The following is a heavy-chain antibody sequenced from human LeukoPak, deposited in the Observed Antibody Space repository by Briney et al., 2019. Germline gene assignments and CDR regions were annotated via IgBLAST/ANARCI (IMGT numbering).Heavy chain of an antibody. D-gene: IGHD3-10*01. V-gene: IGHV4-59*08. CDR2: IYYSGST. J-gene: IGHJ4*02. CDR3: ARLLWFGGLYPDAPYFDY. Sequence: SETLSLTCTVSGGSISSYYWSWIRQPPGKGLEWIGYIYYSGSTNYNPSLKSRVTISVDTSKNQFSLKLSSVTAADTAVYYCARLLWFGGLYPDAPYFDYWGQGTLVTVSS. CDR1: GGSISSYY.